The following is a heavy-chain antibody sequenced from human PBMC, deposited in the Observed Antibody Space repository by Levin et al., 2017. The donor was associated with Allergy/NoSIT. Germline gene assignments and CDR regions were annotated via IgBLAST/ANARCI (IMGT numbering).Heavy chain of an antibody. CDR2: IYDTGNT. V-gene: IGHV4-59*01. CDR1: GGSISSAN. J-gene: IGHJ4*02. Sequence: SPTLSLPCTVSGGSISSANWSWIRQPPGKGLEWIGYIYDTGNTNYNPSLKSRVTLSVDTSKNQFSLKLSSVTPADTAVYYCARFVWGSYRGFDYWGQGTLVTVSS. D-gene: IGHD3-16*02. CDR3: ARFVWGSYRGFDY.